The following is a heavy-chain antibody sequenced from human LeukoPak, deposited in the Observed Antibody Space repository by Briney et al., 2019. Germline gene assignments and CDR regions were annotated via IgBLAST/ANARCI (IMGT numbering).Heavy chain of an antibody. V-gene: IGHV3-21*01. J-gene: IGHJ6*03. Sequence: GGSLRLSCAASGFTFSNSAMNWVRRAPGKGLEWVSSISSTSTYIYYADSVKGRFTISRDNAKNSLYLQMNSLRAEDTAVYYCATLPPGRSHYFYYYYMDVWGKGTTVTVSS. CDR2: ISSTSTYI. CDR3: ATLPPGRSHYFYYYYMDV. D-gene: IGHD1-14*01. CDR1: GFTFSNSA.